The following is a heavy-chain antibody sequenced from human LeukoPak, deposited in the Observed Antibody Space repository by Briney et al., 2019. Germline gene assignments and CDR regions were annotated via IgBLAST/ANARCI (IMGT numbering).Heavy chain of an antibody. Sequence: GGSLRLSCAVSGFTFSNAWMNWVRQAPGKGLEWVGQIKTKTDGGTTDYAAPVKGRFTISRDDSKNTLYLQINSLKTEDTAVYYCTTLYGSGSYYWGQGTLVTVSS. D-gene: IGHD3-10*01. J-gene: IGHJ4*02. CDR1: GFTFSNAW. V-gene: IGHV3-15*01. CDR2: IKTKTDGGTT. CDR3: TTLYGSGSYY.